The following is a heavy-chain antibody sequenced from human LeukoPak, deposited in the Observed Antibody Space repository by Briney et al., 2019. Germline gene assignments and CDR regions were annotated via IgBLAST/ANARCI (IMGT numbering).Heavy chain of an antibody. CDR3: AKDRRDYCSSTSCYEPYFDY. D-gene: IGHD2-2*01. Sequence: PGGSLRLSCIASGFTFSNYAMNWVRQAPGKGLEWVAVISYDGSNKYYADSVKGRFTISRDNSKNTLYLQMNSLRAEDTAVYYCAKDRRDYCSSTSCYEPYFDYWGQGTLVTVSS. J-gene: IGHJ4*02. V-gene: IGHV3-30*04. CDR2: ISYDGSNK. CDR1: GFTFSNYA.